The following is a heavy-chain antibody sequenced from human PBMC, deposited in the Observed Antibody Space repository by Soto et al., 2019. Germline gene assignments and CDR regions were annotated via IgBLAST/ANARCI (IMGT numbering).Heavy chain of an antibody. CDR3: TTEVRYYYGSGSYPHYYYYGMDV. CDR1: GFTFSNAW. Sequence: GSLRLSCAASGFTFSNAWMNWVRQAPGKGLEWVGRIKSKTDGGTTDYAAPVKGRFTISRDDSKNTLYLQMNSLKTEDTAVYYCTTEVRYYYGSGSYPHYYYYGMDVWGQGTKVTVSS. V-gene: IGHV3-15*07. J-gene: IGHJ6*02. D-gene: IGHD3-10*01. CDR2: IKSKTDGGTT.